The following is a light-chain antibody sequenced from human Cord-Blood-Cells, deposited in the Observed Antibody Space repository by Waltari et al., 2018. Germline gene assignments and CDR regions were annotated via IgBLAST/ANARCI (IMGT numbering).Light chain of an antibody. Sequence: DIVMTQSPDSLAVSLGERATINCQSSQSVLYSSNNKNYLAWYQQKPGQPPKLLIYGASTRESGVPNRFSGGGSGTDFTLTSSSLQAEDVAVYYCQQYYGTYTFGQGTKLEIK. J-gene: IGKJ2*01. CDR1: QSVLYSSNNKNY. CDR3: QQYYGTYT. V-gene: IGKV4-1*01. CDR2: GAS.